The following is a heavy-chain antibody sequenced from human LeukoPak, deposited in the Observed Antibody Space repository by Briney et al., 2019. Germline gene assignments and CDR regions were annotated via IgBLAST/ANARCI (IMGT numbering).Heavy chain of an antibody. CDR1: GFTVSSNY. J-gene: IGHJ4*02. CDR3: AKDYCRDGNCPFPFLDS. D-gene: IGHD2-15*01. Sequence: GGSLRLSCAASGFTVSSNYMSWVRQAPGKGLEWVSIITGTGGRYYGDSVKGRFILSRDNSKNTVYMQMSSLRAEDTATYYCAKDYCRDGNCPFPFLDSWGQGTLVTVSS. CDR2: ITGTGGR. V-gene: IGHV3-53*01.